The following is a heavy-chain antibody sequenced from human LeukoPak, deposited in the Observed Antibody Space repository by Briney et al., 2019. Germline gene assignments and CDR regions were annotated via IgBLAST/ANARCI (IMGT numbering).Heavy chain of an antibody. CDR2: MNPNRGNT. CDR1: DYTFTIVG. V-gene: IGHV1-8*02. D-gene: IGHD3-10*01. J-gene: IGHJ3*02. Sequence: SVSVSCEVSDYTFTIVGTSCVPHSPGQGRGWRGWMNPNRGNTRYTQTSEGRVTITRNTSRTTAYVELSSLRSEATAVYYCARETGDAFDIWGEGTMVTVSS. CDR3: ARETGDAFDI.